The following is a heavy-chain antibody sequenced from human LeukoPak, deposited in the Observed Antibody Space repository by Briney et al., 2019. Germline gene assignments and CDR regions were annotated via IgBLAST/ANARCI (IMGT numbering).Heavy chain of an antibody. Sequence: PGGSLRLSCAASGFTFSSYAMSWVRQAPGKGLEWVSAISGSGGSTYYADSVKGRFTISRDNSKNTLYLQMNSLRAEDTAVYYCAKVHSTHYDILTGYYFYFDYWGQGTLVTVSS. CDR1: GFTFSSYA. D-gene: IGHD3-9*01. J-gene: IGHJ4*02. V-gene: IGHV3-23*01. CDR2: ISGSGGST. CDR3: AKVHSTHYDILTGYYFYFDY.